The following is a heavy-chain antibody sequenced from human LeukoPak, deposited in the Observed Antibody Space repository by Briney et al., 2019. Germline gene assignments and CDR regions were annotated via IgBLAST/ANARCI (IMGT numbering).Heavy chain of an antibody. D-gene: IGHD3-10*01. Sequence: GGSLRLSCAASGFTFSDYYMSWIRQAPGKGLEWVSYISSSGSTIYYADSVKGRFTISRDNAKNSLYLQMNSLRAEDTAVYYCARRVWFGEWYFDYWGQGTLVTVSS. CDR2: ISSSGSTI. CDR1: GFTFSDYY. CDR3: ARRVWFGEWYFDY. J-gene: IGHJ4*02. V-gene: IGHV3-11*01.